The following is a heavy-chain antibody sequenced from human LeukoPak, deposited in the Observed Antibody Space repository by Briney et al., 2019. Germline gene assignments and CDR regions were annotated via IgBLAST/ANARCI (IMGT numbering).Heavy chain of an antibody. V-gene: IGHV4-34*01. D-gene: IGHD3-3*01. CDR2: INHSGST. J-gene: IGHJ4*02. CDR3: ARQLYDYFDY. CDR1: GGSFSGYY. Sequence: SETLSLTCVVYGGSFSGYYWSWIRQPPGKGLEWIGEINHSGSTNYNPSLKSRVTISIDTSKNQFSLKLSSVTAADTAVYYCARQLYDYFDYWGQGTLVTVSS.